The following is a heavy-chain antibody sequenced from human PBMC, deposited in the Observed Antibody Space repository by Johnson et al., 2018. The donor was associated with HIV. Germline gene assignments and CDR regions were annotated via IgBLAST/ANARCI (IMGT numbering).Heavy chain of an antibody. J-gene: IGHJ3*02. D-gene: IGHD1-1*01. CDR2: ISWNSGSI. Sequence: VQLVESGGGLVQPGRSLRLSCAASGFTFDDYAMHWVRQAPGKGLEWVSGISWNSGSIGYADSVKGRFTISRDNAKNSLYLQMNSMRAEDTAVYYCARVPPFGTHPDGAFDIWGQGTMVTVSS. CDR1: GFTFDDYA. CDR3: ARVPPFGTHPDGAFDI. V-gene: IGHV3-9*01.